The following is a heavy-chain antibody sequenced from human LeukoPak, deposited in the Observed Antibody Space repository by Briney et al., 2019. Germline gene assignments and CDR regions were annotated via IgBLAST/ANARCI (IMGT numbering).Heavy chain of an antibody. CDR1: GGSFSGYY. V-gene: IGHV4-34*01. CDR3: AGADYSSSWSHEYFYMDV. CDR2: INHSGST. J-gene: IGHJ6*03. Sequence: PSETLSLTCAVYGGSFSGYYWSWIRQPPGKGLEWIGEINHSGSTNYNPSLKSRVTISVDTSKNQFSLNLRSVTAADTAVYYCAGADYSSSWSHEYFYMDVWGKGTTVTVSS. D-gene: IGHD6-13*01.